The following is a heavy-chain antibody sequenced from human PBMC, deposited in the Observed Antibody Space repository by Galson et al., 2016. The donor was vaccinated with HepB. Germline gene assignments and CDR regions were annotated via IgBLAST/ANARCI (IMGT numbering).Heavy chain of an antibody. V-gene: IGHV5-51*01. J-gene: IGHJ4*02. CDR2: IYPDDSET. Sequence: QSGAEVKKPGDSLKISCEGSGYSFTSSWIGWVRQMPGKGLEWVGIIYPDDSETRYSPSFQGQVTISADASINTAYLQWSSLKASDTAIYFCARSSGWSLGPGYWGQGTLVIVSS. D-gene: IGHD6-19*01. CDR3: ARSSGWSLGPGY. CDR1: GYSFTSSW.